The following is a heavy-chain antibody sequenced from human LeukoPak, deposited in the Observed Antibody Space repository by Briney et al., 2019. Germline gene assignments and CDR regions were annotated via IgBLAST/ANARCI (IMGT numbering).Heavy chain of an antibody. D-gene: IGHD6-13*01. J-gene: IGHJ6*03. CDR1: GGSISSGSYY. CDR3: ARYLAAAGTRFYYYYYMDV. Sequence: PSQTLSLTCTVSGGSISSGSYYWSWIRQPPGKGLEWIGEINHSGSTNYNPSLKSRVTISVDTSKNQFSLKLSSVTAADTAVYYCARYLAAAGTRFYYYYYMDVWGKGTTVTISS. V-gene: IGHV4-39*07. CDR2: INHSGST.